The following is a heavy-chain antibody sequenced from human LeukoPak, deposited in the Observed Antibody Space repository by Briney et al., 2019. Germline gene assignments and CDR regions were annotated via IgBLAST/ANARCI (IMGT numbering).Heavy chain of an antibody. CDR3: ARGGGYSYGEIDY. D-gene: IGHD5-18*01. CDR1: GFTFSNYW. Sequence: GGSLRLSCAASGFTFSNYWMHWVRQAPGKGLVWVSRINSDGRSTNYADSMKGRFTISRDNAKNTLYLQMNSLRAEDTAVYYCARGGGYSYGEIDYWGQGTLVTVSS. J-gene: IGHJ4*02. CDR2: INSDGRST. V-gene: IGHV3-74*01.